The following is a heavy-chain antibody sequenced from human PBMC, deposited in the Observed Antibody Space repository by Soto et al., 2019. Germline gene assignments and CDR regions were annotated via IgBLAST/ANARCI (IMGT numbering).Heavy chain of an antibody. V-gene: IGHV3-30*18. CDR3: GKDRSYSGYDATFDI. CDR1: GFTFSDYA. D-gene: IGHD5-12*01. Sequence: QVQLVESGGGVVQPGRSLRLSCAASGFTFSDYAMHWVRQAPGKGLEWVAFISYAGSNKYYADSVKGRFTISRDNSKYTVYLQMNSLRAEDTAVFFCGKDRSYSGYDATFDIWGQGTMVTVSS. CDR2: ISYAGSNK. J-gene: IGHJ3*02.